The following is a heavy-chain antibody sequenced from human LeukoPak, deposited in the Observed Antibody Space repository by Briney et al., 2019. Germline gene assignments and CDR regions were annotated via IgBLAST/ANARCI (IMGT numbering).Heavy chain of an antibody. D-gene: IGHD4-17*01. Sequence: GGSLRLSCAASGFTFSSYSMNWVRQAPGKGLEWVSYISSSSSTIYYADSVKGRFTISRDNAKNSLYLQMNSLRAEDTAVYYCAKGDDYGDYDLDYWGQGTLVTVSS. CDR3: AKGDDYGDYDLDY. CDR2: ISSSSSTI. J-gene: IGHJ4*02. V-gene: IGHV3-48*01. CDR1: GFTFSSYS.